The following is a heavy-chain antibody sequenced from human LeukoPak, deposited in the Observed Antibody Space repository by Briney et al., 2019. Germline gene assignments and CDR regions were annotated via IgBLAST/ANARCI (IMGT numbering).Heavy chain of an antibody. J-gene: IGHJ4*02. CDR1: GFTITSWS. CDR2: IGTSSSTI. V-gene: IGHV3-48*04. Sequence: PGGSLRLSCAVSGFTITSWSMNWVRQSPGKGLEWVAYIGTSSSTIYQAKSVKGRFSISRDNAKNSLFLQMDSLRVEDTAVYYCARDRGTFGVVDSWGQGTLVAVSS. D-gene: IGHD3-3*01. CDR3: ARDRGTFGVVDS.